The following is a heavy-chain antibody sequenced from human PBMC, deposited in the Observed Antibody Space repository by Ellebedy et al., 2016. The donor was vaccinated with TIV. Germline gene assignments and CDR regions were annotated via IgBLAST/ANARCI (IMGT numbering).Heavy chain of an antibody. V-gene: IGHV3-33*01. Sequence: GESLKISCAASGFTFSNYGMHWVRQAPGKGLEWVAFIWYDGSKKYYADSVKGRLTISRDNSKNTLYLQMSSLRAEDTAVYYCASSWLLDYFDFWGQGTLVTVSS. D-gene: IGHD3-22*01. J-gene: IGHJ4*02. CDR3: ASSWLLDYFDF. CDR2: IWYDGSKK. CDR1: GFTFSNYG.